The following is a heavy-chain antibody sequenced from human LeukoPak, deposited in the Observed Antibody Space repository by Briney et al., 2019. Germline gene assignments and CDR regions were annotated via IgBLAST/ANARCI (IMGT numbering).Heavy chain of an antibody. V-gene: IGHV1-2*02. CDR1: GYIFTRYY. Sequence: SVKVSCKSCGYIFTRYYKHWVRQAPAQGREWMGCIHSNSDGTNYAQKFQGRVTMTRDTSISTAYMELSRLRSDDTAVYYCARDSSGWSRGFDPWGQGTLVTVSS. CDR2: IHSNSDGT. D-gene: IGHD6-19*01. J-gene: IGHJ5*02. CDR3: ARDSSGWSRGFDP.